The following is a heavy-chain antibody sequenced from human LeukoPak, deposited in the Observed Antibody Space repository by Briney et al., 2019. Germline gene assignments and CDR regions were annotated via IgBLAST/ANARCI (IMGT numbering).Heavy chain of an antibody. CDR3: ARHPELYFFDY. J-gene: IGHJ4*02. D-gene: IGHD3-10*01. CDR1: GGSIKNYY. CDR2: IYYSGST. V-gene: IGHV4-59*08. Sequence: PSETLSLTCTVSGGSIKNYYWSWIRQPPWKGLEWIGYIYYSGSTNYNPSLKSRVTISADTSKNQVSLTLSSVTAADTAVYYCARHPELYFFDYWGQGTLVTVSS.